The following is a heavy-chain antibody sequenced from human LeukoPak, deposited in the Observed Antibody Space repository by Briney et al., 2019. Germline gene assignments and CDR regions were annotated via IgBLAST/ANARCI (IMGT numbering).Heavy chain of an antibody. CDR3: ARRPRNDILTGTPFDY. J-gene: IGHJ4*02. CDR1: GGSISSGGYY. CDR2: IYYSGST. V-gene: IGHV4-31*03. Sequence: SETLSLTCTVSGGSISSGGYYWSWIRQHPGKGLKWIGYIYYSGSTYCNPSLKSRVTISVDTSKNQFSLKLRSVTAADTAVYYCARRPRNDILTGTPFDYWGQGILVTVSS. D-gene: IGHD3-9*01.